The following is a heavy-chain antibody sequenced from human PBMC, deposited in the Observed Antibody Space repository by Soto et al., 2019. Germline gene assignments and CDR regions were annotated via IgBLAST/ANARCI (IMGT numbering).Heavy chain of an antibody. V-gene: IGHV3-23*01. CDR2: ISGSGGST. J-gene: IGHJ4*02. Sequence: PGGSLRLSGAAAGFTFSSYAMSWVRQAPGKGLEWVSGISGSGGSTNYADSVKGRFTISRDNSKNTLYVEMNSLRAEDTAVYFCAKGHQSCSTASCTYYFDYWGRGILVTVSS. CDR3: AKGHQSCSTASCTYYFDY. CDR1: GFTFSSYA. D-gene: IGHD2-2*01.